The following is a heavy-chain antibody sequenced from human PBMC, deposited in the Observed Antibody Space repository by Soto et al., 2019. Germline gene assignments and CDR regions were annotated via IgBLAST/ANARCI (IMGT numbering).Heavy chain of an antibody. Sequence: QVQLVQSGAEVKEPGASVKVSCKASGYTFNSYGISWVRQAPGQGLEWMGWISVYNDNTKYAQKFQGRVTMTTDTSTSTAYMELRSLRSDDTAVYYCARVLLWFGEVFLQGVLDYWGQGILVTVSS. D-gene: IGHD3-10*01. CDR3: ARVLLWFGEVFLQGVLDY. V-gene: IGHV1-18*01. J-gene: IGHJ4*02. CDR2: ISVYNDNT. CDR1: GYTFNSYG.